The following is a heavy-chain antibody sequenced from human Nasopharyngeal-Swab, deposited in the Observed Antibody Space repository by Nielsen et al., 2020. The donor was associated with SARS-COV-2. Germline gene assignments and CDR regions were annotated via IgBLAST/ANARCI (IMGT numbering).Heavy chain of an antibody. CDR2: ISHNSGT. CDR1: GVSITSQY. V-gene: IGHV4-59*11. J-gene: IGHJ5*02. Sequence: GSLRLSCTVSGVSITSQYWSWIRQPPGKGLEWIGYISHNSGTSYNPSLKSRVTMFMDTSKNQFSLRLRSVTAADTAVYYCAKEGATGWFDHWGQGTLVTVSS. CDR3: AKEGATGWFDH.